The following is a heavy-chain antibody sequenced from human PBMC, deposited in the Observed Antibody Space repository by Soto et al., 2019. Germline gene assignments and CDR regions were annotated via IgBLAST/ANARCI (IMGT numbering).Heavy chain of an antibody. CDR1: GYSFTSYW. Sequence: PGESLKISCKGSGYSFTSYWIGWVRQMPGKGLEWMGIIYPGDSDTRYSPSFQGQVTISADKSISTAYLQWSSLKASDTAMYYCARLDNSNGGTGSYYYYGMDVWGQGTTVTVSS. D-gene: IGHD4-4*01. CDR2: IYPGDSDT. CDR3: ARLDNSNGGTGSYYYYGMDV. V-gene: IGHV5-51*01. J-gene: IGHJ6*02.